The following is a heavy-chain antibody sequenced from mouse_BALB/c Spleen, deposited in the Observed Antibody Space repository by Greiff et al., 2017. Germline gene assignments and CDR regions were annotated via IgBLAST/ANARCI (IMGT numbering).Heavy chain of an antibody. V-gene: IGHV2-2*02. CDR2: IWSGGST. CDR1: GFSLTSYG. J-gene: IGHJ1*01. Sequence: VHLVESGPGLVQPSQSLSITCTVSGFSLTSYGVHWVRQSPGKGLEWLGVIWSGGSTDYNAAFISRLSISKDNSKSQVFFKMNSLQANDTAIYYCARKDYGYDGWYFDVWGAGTTVTVSS. D-gene: IGHD2-2*01. CDR3: ARKDYGYDGWYFDV.